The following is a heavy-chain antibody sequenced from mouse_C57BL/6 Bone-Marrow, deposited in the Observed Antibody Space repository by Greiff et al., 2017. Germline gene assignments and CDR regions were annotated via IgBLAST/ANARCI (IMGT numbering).Heavy chain of an antibody. Sequence: QVQLKESGPELVKPGASVKISCKASGYTFTDYYINWVKQRPGQGLEWIGWIFPGSGSTYYNEKFKGKATLTVDKSSSTAYMLLSSLTSEDSAVYFCARYYGSSLYAMDYWGQGTSVTVSS. J-gene: IGHJ4*01. V-gene: IGHV1-75*01. CDR3: ARYYGSSLYAMDY. D-gene: IGHD1-1*01. CDR1: GYTFTDYY. CDR2: IFPGSGST.